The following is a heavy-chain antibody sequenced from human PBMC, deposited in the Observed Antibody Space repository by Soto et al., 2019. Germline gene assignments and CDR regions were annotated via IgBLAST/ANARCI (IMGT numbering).Heavy chain of an antibody. CDR3: ARGKGLLWFGEFDY. D-gene: IGHD3-10*01. CDR1: GFTVSSNY. J-gene: IGHJ4*02. Sequence: EVQLVESGGGLIQPGGSLRLSCAASGFTVSSNYMSWVRQAPGKGLEWVSVIYSGGSTYYADSVKGRFTISRDNSKNTLYLQMNSLRAEDTAVYYCARGKGLLWFGEFDYWGQGTLVTVSS. CDR2: IYSGGST. V-gene: IGHV3-53*01.